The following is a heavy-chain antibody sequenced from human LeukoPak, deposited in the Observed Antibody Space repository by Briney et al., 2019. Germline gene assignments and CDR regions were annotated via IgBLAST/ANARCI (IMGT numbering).Heavy chain of an antibody. Sequence: ASVKVSCKASGYTFTSYGISWVRQAPGQGLEWMGWISAYNGNTNYAQKLRGRVTMTTDTSTSTAYMELRSLRSDDTAVYYCARDGYCSGGSCYPPSYYYYGMDVWGQGTTVTVSS. V-gene: IGHV1-18*01. D-gene: IGHD2-15*01. CDR2: ISAYNGNT. J-gene: IGHJ6*02. CDR1: GYTFTSYG. CDR3: ARDGYCSGGSCYPPSYYYYGMDV.